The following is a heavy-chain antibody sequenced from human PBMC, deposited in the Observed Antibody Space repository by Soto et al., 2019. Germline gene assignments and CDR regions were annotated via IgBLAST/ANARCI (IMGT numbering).Heavy chain of an antibody. Sequence: PGGSLRLSCAASGFTFSSYWMSWVRQAPGKGLEWVANIKQDGSEKYYVDSVKGRFTISRDNAKNSLYLQMNSLRAEDTAVYYCARGGYSGYAPIHYYYYYYMDVWGKGTTVTVSS. CDR3: ARGGYSGYAPIHYYYYYYMDV. D-gene: IGHD5-12*01. J-gene: IGHJ6*03. CDR1: GFTFSSYW. CDR2: IKQDGSEK. V-gene: IGHV3-7*01.